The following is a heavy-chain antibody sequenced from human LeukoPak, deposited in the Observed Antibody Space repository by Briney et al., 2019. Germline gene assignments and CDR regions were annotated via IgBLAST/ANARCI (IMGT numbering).Heavy chain of an antibody. V-gene: IGHV4-34*01. CDR3: ASWAYGMDV. D-gene: IGHD3-16*01. CDR1: GGSFSGYY. Sequence: RSETLSLTCAVYGGSFSGYYWSWIRQPPGKGLEWIGEINHSGSTNYNPSLKSRVTISVDTSKNQFSLKLRSVTAADTAVYYCASWAYGMDVWGQGTTVTVSS. J-gene: IGHJ6*02. CDR2: INHSGST.